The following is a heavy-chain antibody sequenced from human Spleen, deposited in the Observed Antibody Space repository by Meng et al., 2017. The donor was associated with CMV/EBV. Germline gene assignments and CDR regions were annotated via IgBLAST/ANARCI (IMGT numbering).Heavy chain of an antibody. J-gene: IGHJ5*02. V-gene: IGHV1-18*01. Sequence: ASVKVSCKASGYTFTNYGISWVRRAPGHGLEWMGWITTDNGNTNYARNREDRVTMTADTSTSTAYMELMSLTPDDTVVYYCARDPRPECSSSTCSLAHWGQGTLVTVSS. D-gene: IGHD2-2*01. CDR3: ARDPRPECSSSTCSLAH. CDR2: ITTDNGNT. CDR1: GYTFTNYG.